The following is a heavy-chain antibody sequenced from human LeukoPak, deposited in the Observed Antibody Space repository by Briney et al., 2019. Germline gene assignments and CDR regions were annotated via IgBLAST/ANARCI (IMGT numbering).Heavy chain of an antibody. CDR3: ARVTTHHYFDY. V-gene: IGHV3-21*01. CDR2: ISSSSYI. Sequence: TGGSLRLSCAASGFAFSSYSMNWVRQAPGKGLEWVSSISSSSYIYYADSVKGRFTISRDNAKNSLYLQMNSLRAEDTAVYYCARVTTHHYFDYWGQGTLVTVSS. CDR1: GFAFSSYS. J-gene: IGHJ4*02. D-gene: IGHD4-17*01.